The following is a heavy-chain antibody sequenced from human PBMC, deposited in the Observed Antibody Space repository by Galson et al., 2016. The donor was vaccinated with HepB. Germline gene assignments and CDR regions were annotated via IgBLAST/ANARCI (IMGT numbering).Heavy chain of an antibody. CDR2: ISYDEIKT. Sequence: SLRLSCAASGFIFSNYGMHWVRQATGKGLEWVAVISYDEIKTDYADSVKGRFTISRDNSNKQLFLHMESLSPEDTALYFCAKSAMEWLHLPRPLDFWGQGALVTVSS. V-gene: IGHV3-30*18. D-gene: IGHD3-3*01. CDR1: GFIFSNYG. CDR3: AKSAMEWLHLPRPLDF. J-gene: IGHJ4*02.